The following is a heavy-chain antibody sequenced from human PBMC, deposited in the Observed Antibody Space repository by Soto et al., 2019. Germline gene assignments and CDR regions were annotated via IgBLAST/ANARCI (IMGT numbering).Heavy chain of an antibody. J-gene: IGHJ6*02. CDR1: GFTFSTYW. Sequence: EVQLVGAGGGLVQPGGSLRLSCAASGFTFSTYWMSWVRQAPGKGLEWVANIKEDGSEKYYVDSVEGRFTISRDNAKNSLYLQMTSLRAEDTALYYCARGWGYFGSSGFPYLYAMDVWGQGTTVTVSS. V-gene: IGHV3-7*01. CDR2: IKEDGSEK. D-gene: IGHD3-22*01. CDR3: ARGWGYFGSSGFPYLYAMDV.